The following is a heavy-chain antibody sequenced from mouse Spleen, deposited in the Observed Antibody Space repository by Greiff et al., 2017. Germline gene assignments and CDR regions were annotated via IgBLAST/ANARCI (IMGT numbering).Heavy chain of an antibody. CDR2: INPNNGGT. CDR3: ARGRGREYMDV. J-gene: IGHJ1*01. Sequence: EVQLQQSGPELVKPGASVKIPCKASGYTFTDYNMGWVKQRPGKSLEWIGDINPNNGGTIYNQRLKGKATLTVDKANSTTYMELRSLTSEDTAVYYCARGRGREYMDVWGAGTTVTVSS. CDR1: GYTFTDYN. V-gene: IGHV1-18*01.